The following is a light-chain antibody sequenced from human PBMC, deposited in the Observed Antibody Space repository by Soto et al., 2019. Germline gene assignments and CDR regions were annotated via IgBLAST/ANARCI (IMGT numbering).Light chain of an antibody. V-gene: IGKV1-12*01. Sequence: DIQMTQSPSSVSASVGDRVTITCRASQGISSWLGWYQQKPGKAPKLLIYAASSLQSGVPSRFSGIGSGTDFTLTISSLQPEDFATYYCQQTHSFPYTFCQGTKLEIK. J-gene: IGKJ2*01. CDR3: QQTHSFPYT. CDR1: QGISSW. CDR2: AAS.